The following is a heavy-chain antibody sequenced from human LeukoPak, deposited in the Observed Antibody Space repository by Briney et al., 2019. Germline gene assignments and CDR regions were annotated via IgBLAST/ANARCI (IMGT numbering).Heavy chain of an antibody. CDR2: IYYSGYT. CDR1: VGSISSYY. J-gene: IGHJ4*02. CDR3: ARAAPHIDY. V-gene: IGHV4-59*08. Sequence: SETLSLTCTVSVGSISSYYWSWIRQPPGKGLKWIGNIYYSGYTTYSPSLRSRVTISVDTSKNQFSLQLTSVTAADTAVYYCARAAPHIDYWGQGTLVTVSS.